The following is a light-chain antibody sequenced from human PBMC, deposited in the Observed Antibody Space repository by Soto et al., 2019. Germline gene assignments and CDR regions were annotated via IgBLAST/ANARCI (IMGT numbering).Light chain of an antibody. Sequence: QSALTQPASVSGSPGQSITISCTGTSSDVGGYKFVSWFQQYPGKAPKLMMYEVSYRPSGVSNRFSGSKSGNTASLTISGLRAEDEADYYCSSLTTNTPVVFGGGTQLTVL. CDR2: EVS. CDR3: SSLTTNTPVV. J-gene: IGLJ2*01. CDR1: SSDVGGYKF. V-gene: IGLV2-14*01.